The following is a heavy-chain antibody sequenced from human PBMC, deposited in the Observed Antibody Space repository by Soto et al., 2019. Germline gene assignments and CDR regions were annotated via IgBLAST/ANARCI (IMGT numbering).Heavy chain of an antibody. Sequence: QLQLQESGSGLVKPSQTLSLTCAVSGGSISNDGYSWSWIRQPPGRGLQWIGYIYYSGSTYYNPSLKSRVTISVDTSKNQFSLKLSSVTAADTAVYYCARGNYYGSGSYYNVWFDPWGQGTLVTVSS. CDR1: GGSISNDGYS. D-gene: IGHD3-10*01. CDR3: ARGNYYGSGSYYNVWFDP. CDR2: IYYSGST. V-gene: IGHV4-30-2*05. J-gene: IGHJ5*02.